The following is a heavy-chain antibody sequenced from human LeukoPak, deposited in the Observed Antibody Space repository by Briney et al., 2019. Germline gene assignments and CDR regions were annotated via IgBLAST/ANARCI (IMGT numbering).Heavy chain of an antibody. V-gene: IGHV5-10-1*04. CDR3: ARRASGVDY. Sequence: GESLKISCQGSGYSFTNSRISWVRQMPGKGLEWMARINPTDSYIEYSPSFQGQVTISADKSISTAYLQWSSLKPSDTAMYYCARRASGVDYWGQGTLVTVSS. CDR1: GYSFTNSR. D-gene: IGHD1-14*01. CDR2: INPTDSYI. J-gene: IGHJ4*02.